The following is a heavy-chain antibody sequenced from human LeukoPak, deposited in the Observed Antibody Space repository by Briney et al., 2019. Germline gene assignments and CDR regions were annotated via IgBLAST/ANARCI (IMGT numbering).Heavy chain of an antibody. CDR2: IKCDGRGT. V-gene: IGHV3-74*03. J-gene: IGHJ4*01. D-gene: IGHD2-15*01. Sequence: QTGGSLTLSCAASGFTFSVSCMHWVRQAPGKGLVWVSVIKCDGRGTTYADSVKGRFTISRDNAKNTVYLQMNSLRDEDTAVYYCAKDYSGSLEYWGEGTVLSVPS. CDR1: GFTFSVSC. CDR3: AKDYSGSLEY.